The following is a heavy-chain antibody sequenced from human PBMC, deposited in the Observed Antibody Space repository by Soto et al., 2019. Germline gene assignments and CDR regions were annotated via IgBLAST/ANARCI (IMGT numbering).Heavy chain of an antibody. Sequence: ASVKVSCKASGGTFSSYAISWVRQAPGQGLEWMGGIIPIFGTANYAQKFQGRVTITADESTSTAYMELSSLRSEDTAVYYCAEGQQLPHRMDYYYYGMDVWGQGTTVTVSS. CDR3: AEGQQLPHRMDYYYYGMDV. J-gene: IGHJ6*02. CDR1: GGTFSSYA. V-gene: IGHV1-69*13. D-gene: IGHD6-13*01. CDR2: IIPIFGTA.